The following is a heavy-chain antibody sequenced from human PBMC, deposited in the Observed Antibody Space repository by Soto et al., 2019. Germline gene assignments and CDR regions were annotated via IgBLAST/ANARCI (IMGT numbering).Heavy chain of an antibody. D-gene: IGHD6-13*01. J-gene: IGHJ4*02. Sequence: PSETLSLACAVSDGSISSYYSSWIRQPPGKTLEWIGYIYYSGSTNYNPSLKSRVTISVDTSKNQFSLKLSSVIAADTAVYYCARVGIAAVGRYYFDYWGQGTLVTVSS. CDR3: ARVGIAAVGRYYFDY. V-gene: IGHV4-59*01. CDR2: IYYSGST. CDR1: DGSISSYY.